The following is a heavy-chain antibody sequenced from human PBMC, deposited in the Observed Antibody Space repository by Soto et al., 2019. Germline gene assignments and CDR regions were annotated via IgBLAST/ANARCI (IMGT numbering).Heavy chain of an antibody. J-gene: IGHJ6*02. D-gene: IGHD5-18*01. V-gene: IGHV3-11*05. CDR3: ARAGYRSEDYYGMDV. Sequence: QVQLVESGGGMVKPGGSLRLSCAASGFTFSNYYMTWIRQAPGKGLEWVSCISSRSSYTNYADSVKGRFTISRDNAXXSLYLQMNSLRAEDTAVYYCARAGYRSEDYYGMDVWGQGTTVTVSS. CDR1: GFTFSNYY. CDR2: ISSRSSYT.